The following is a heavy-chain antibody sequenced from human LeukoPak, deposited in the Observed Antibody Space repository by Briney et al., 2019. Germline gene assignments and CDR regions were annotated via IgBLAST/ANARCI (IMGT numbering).Heavy chain of an antibody. V-gene: IGHV4-39*01. CDR2: IYYSGST. CDR1: GGSISSSSYY. D-gene: IGHD6-13*01. J-gene: IGHJ4*02. CDR3: ARGYSSSWSVPPGPDY. Sequence: SETLSLTCTVSGGSISSSSYYWGWIRQSPGKGLEWIGSIYYSGSTYYNPSLKSRVTISVDTSKNQFSLKLSSVAAADTAVYYCARGYSSSWSVPPGPDYWGQGTLVTVSS.